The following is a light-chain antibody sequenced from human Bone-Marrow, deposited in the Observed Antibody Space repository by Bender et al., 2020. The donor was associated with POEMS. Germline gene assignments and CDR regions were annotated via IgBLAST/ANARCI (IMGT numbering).Light chain of an antibody. J-gene: IGLJ3*02. CDR3: CSYANDRV. V-gene: IGLV2-23*01. CDR2: EGS. Sequence: QSALTQPASVSGSPGQSITISCTGTSSDVGGYNLVSWYQQYPGKAPKLIIYEGSKRPSGVSNRFSGSKSGNTASLTISGLQTEDEADYYCCSYANDRVFGGGTKLTVL. CDR1: SSDVGGYNL.